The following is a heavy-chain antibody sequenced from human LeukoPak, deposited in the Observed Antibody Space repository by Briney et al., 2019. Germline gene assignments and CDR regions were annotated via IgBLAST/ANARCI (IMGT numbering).Heavy chain of an antibody. J-gene: IGHJ3*01. CDR1: GGSISGNYY. CDR2: IYYTGTT. CDR3: ARRWVYDKRAFDA. D-gene: IGHD3-16*01. V-gene: IGHV4-59*08. Sequence: SETLSLTCTVSGGSISGNYYWSWLRPPPGKGLEWIGYIYYTGTTDSNPSLKSRVTISLDTSKNQFSLNLSSVTAADTAVYYCARRWVYDKRAFDAWGQGTMVTVSS.